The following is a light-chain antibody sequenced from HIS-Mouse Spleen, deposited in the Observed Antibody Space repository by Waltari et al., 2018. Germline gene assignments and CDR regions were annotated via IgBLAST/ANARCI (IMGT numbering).Light chain of an antibody. CDR3: QSYDSSLSGYV. V-gene: IGLV1-40*01. Sequence: QSVLTQPPSVSGAPGQRVTISCTGSSSNIGAGYDVHWYQQLPGTAPKLLIYGNSHRPSGVPDRVSGSKSGTSASLAITGLQAEDEADYYCQSYDSSLSGYVFGTGTKVTVL. CDR1: SSNIGAGYD. CDR2: GNS. J-gene: IGLJ1*01.